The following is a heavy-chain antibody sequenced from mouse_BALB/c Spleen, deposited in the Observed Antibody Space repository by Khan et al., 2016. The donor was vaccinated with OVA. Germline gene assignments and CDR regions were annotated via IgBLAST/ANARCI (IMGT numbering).Heavy chain of an antibody. CDR1: GYTFPEYT. V-gene: IGHV1-18*01. CDR3: ARDAGRS. Sequence: VQLQQSGPELVKPGASVKISCKTSGYTFPEYTVHWVKQSLGKSLDWIGVINPKNGGTAYNQKFKGKATLTVDKSSSTAFMEFRSLTSEDSAVYYCARDAGRSWGQGTSVTVAS. CDR2: INPKNGGT. D-gene: IGHD3-3*01. J-gene: IGHJ4*01.